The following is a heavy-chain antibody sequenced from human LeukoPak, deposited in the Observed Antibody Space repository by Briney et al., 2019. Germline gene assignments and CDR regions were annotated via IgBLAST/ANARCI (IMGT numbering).Heavy chain of an antibody. V-gene: IGHV3-30-3*01. CDR1: GFTFGDYA. CDR3: ARVGMITFGGVIVLPDY. CDR2: ISYDGSNQ. J-gene: IGHJ4*02. D-gene: IGHD3-16*02. Sequence: GRSLRLSCAASGFTFGDYALHWVRQAPGKGLEWVAVISYDGSNQYYADSVQGRFTISRDDSKNTLYLQMNSLRAEDTAVYYCARVGMITFGGVIVLPDYWGQGTLVTVSS.